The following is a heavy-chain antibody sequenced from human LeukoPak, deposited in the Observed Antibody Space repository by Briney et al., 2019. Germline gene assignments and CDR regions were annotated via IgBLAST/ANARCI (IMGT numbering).Heavy chain of an antibody. J-gene: IGHJ4*02. D-gene: IGHD1-26*01. CDR3: ARSGYSGNYAGFDC. Sequence: GGSLRLSCAASGFTFSSYSMNWVRQAPGKGLEWVSYISSSSSTIYYADSVKGRFTISRDNAKNSLYLQMNSLRAEDTAVYYCARSGYSGNYAGFDCWGQGTLVTVSS. CDR1: GFTFSSYS. V-gene: IGHV3-48*04. CDR2: ISSSSSTI.